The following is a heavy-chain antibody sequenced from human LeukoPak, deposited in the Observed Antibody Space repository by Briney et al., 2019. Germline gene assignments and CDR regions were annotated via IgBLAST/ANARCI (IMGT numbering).Heavy chain of an antibody. D-gene: IGHD6-19*01. CDR3: AKPISRGLAVSADWFDP. Sequence: GGSLRLSCAASGFAFNFYAMSWVHQAPGKGLQWVSTINANGINTYYADSVRGRFTISRDNSKDTLYLQLNSLRAEDTAIYFCAKPISRGLAVSADWFDPWGQGTLVIVSS. CDR2: INANGINT. J-gene: IGHJ5*02. V-gene: IGHV3-23*01. CDR1: GFAFNFYA.